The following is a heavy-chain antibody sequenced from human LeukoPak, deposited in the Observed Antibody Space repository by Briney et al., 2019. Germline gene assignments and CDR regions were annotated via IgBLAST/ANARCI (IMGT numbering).Heavy chain of an antibody. D-gene: IGHD4-23*01. CDR2: IYYSGST. CDR1: GGSISSYY. Sequence: PSGTLSLTCTVSGGSISSYYWSWIRQPPGKGLEWIGYIYYSGSTNYNPSLKSRVTISVDTSKNQFSLKLSSVTAADTAVYYCARHGNLSKTYYFDYWGQGTLVTVSS. CDR3: ARHGNLSKTYYFDY. V-gene: IGHV4-59*08. J-gene: IGHJ4*02.